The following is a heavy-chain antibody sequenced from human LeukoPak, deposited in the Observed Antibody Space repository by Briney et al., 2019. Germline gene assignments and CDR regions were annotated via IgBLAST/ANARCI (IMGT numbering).Heavy chain of an antibody. CDR1: GFTFSTYW. D-gene: IGHD6-13*01. CDR3: ARGLAAAGNYYFDY. J-gene: IGHJ4*02. V-gene: IGHV3-74*01. Sequence: PGGSLRLSCAASGFTFSTYWMHWVRQAPGKGLVWVSRVNGDGSSTNYADSVKGRFTISRDNAKNTLYLQMNSLRAEDTAVYYCARGLAAAGNYYFDYWGQGTLVTVSS. CDR2: VNGDGSST.